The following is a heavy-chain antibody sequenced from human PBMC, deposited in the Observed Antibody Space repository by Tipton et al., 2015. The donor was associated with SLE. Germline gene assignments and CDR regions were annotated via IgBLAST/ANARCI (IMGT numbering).Heavy chain of an antibody. CDR1: GFTFSSYS. CDR3: ARVGLIAAAKTFDI. Sequence: LRLSCAASGFTFSSYSMNWVRQAPGKGLEWIGYIYYSGSTNYNPSLKSRVTISVDTSKNRFSLKLNSVTAADTAAYYCARVGLIAAAKTFDIWGQGTMVTVSS. V-gene: IGHV4-59*01. D-gene: IGHD6-25*01. J-gene: IGHJ3*02. CDR2: IYYSGST.